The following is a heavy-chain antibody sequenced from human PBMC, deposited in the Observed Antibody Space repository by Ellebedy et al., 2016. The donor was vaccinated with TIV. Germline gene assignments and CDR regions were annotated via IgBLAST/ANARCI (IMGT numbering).Heavy chain of an antibody. D-gene: IGHD2-2*01. CDR3: ASLKSVDAGGDY. V-gene: IGHV1-2*02. J-gene: IGHJ4*02. CDR2: INPNSGGT. CDR1: GYTFTGYY. Sequence: ASVKVSCXASGYTFTGYYMHWVRQAPGQGLEWMGWINPNSGGTNYAQKFQGRVTMTRDTSISTAYMELSRLRSDDTAVYYCASLKSVDAGGDYWGQGTLVTVSS.